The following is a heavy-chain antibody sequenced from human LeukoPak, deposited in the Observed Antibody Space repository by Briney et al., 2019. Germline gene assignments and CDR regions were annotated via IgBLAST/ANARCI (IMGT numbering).Heavy chain of an antibody. CDR3: ARESIAVAGAPFGY. V-gene: IGHV3-48*03. Sequence: GGSLRLSCAASGFTFSSYEMNWVRQAPGKGLEWVSYISSGSTIYDADSVKGRFTISRDNAKNSLYLQMNSLRAEDTAVYYCARESIAVAGAPFGYWGQGTLVTVSS. CDR2: ISSGSTI. J-gene: IGHJ4*02. D-gene: IGHD6-19*01. CDR1: GFTFSSYE.